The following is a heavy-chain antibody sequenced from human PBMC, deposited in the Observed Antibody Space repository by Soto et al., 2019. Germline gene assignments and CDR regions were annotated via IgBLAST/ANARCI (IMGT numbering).Heavy chain of an antibody. J-gene: IGHJ6*03. CDR1: GGSISSYY. Sequence: SGTLSLTCTVSGGSISSYYWSWIRQPPGKGLEWIGYIYYSGSTNYNPSLKSRVTISVDTSKNQFSLKLSSVTAADTAVYYCARLLDLREYSGYDPTYYYYYYMDVWGKGTTVTVSS. CDR3: ARLLDLREYSGYDPTYYYYYYMDV. CDR2: IYYSGST. V-gene: IGHV4-59*08. D-gene: IGHD5-12*01.